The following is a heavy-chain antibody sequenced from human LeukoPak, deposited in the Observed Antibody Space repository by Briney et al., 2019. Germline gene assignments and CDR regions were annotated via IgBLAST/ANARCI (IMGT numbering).Heavy chain of an antibody. CDR2: IYTSGST. J-gene: IGHJ4*02. V-gene: IGHV4-61*02. D-gene: IGHD3-22*01. CDR1: GGSISSGSYY. CDR3: ARLGYYDSSGYSLLDY. Sequence: SETLSLTCTVSGGSISSGSYYWSWIRQPAGKGLEWIGRIYTSGSTKYNPSLKSRVTISVDKSKNQFSLKLNSVTAADTAVYYCARLGYYDSSGYSLLDYWGQGTLVTVSS.